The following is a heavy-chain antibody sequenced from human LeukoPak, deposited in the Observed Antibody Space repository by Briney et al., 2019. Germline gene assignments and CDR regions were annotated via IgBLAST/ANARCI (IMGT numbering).Heavy chain of an antibody. D-gene: IGHD3/OR15-3a*01. CDR1: GDSVSSNSAA. Sequence: SQTLSLACAISGDSVSSNSAAWNWIRQSPSRGLEWLGRTYYRSKWRNDYAVSVKSRITVNPDTSKNQFSLQLFSVTPEDTAVYYCARLEDWVFDYWGQGTLVTVSS. J-gene: IGHJ4*02. CDR3: ARLEDWVFDY. CDR2: TYYRSKWRN. V-gene: IGHV6-1*01.